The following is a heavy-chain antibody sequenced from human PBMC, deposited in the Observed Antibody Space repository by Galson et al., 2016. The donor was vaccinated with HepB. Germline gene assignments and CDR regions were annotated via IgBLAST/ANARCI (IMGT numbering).Heavy chain of an antibody. Sequence: SLRLSCAASGFTFSSNAMSWVRQAPGKGLEWVSGISGTGSATYYADAVTGRFTISRDNAKNSLYLQMNSLRAEDTAVYYCARSGIAVAYGMDVWGQGTTVTVSS. CDR2: ISGTGSAT. CDR3: ARSGIAVAYGMDV. CDR1: GFTFSSNA. J-gene: IGHJ6*02. D-gene: IGHD6-19*01. V-gene: IGHV3-23*01.